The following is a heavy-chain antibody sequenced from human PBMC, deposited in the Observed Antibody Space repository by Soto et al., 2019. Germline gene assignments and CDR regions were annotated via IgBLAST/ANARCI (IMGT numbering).Heavy chain of an antibody. Sequence: SQTLSLACAISGDSVSSTSAAWSWIRQSPSRGLEWLGRTYYRSKWYSDYAVSVKSRITINPDTSKNQFSLQLNSVTPEDTAVYYCARGSYYSGWVWGQGTLVTVSS. CDR2: TYYRSKWYS. CDR3: ARGSYYSGWV. J-gene: IGHJ4*02. D-gene: IGHD6-19*01. V-gene: IGHV6-1*01. CDR1: GDSVSSTSAA.